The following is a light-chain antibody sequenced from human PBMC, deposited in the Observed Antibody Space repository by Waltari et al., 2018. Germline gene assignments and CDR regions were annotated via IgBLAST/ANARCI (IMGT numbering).Light chain of an antibody. Sequence: DIVMTQSPDSLAVSLGERATINCKSSQSVLYSPNNKNYLAWYQQKPGQPPKLLIYWASTRESGVPDRFSGSGSVTDFTLTISSLQAEDVAVYYCQQYYSTHPDTFGQGTKLEIK. V-gene: IGKV4-1*01. CDR1: QSVLYSPNNKNY. J-gene: IGKJ2*01. CDR3: QQYYSTHPDT. CDR2: WAS.